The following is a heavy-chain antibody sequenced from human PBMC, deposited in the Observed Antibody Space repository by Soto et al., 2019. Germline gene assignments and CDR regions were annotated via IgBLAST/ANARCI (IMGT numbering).Heavy chain of an antibody. D-gene: IGHD1-20*01. J-gene: IGHJ6*02. CDR1: VVSISSGGYY. Sequence: SETLSLTCTVSVVSISSGGYYCSWIRQHPGKGLEWIGYIYYSGSTYYNPSLKSRVTISVDKSKNQFSLKLSSVTAADTAVYYCARDNITDFPSYGMHVWGQATTGTVSS. CDR3: ARDNITDFPSYGMHV. V-gene: IGHV4-31*03. CDR2: IYYSGST.